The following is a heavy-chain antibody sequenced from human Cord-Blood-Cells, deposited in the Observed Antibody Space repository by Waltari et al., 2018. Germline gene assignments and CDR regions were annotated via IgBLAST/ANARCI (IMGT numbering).Heavy chain of an antibody. Sequence: QVQLQESGPGLVKPSETLSLTCTVSGGSISSHYWSWIRQPPGTGLEWIGDIYYSGSTHYNPALKGRGTKSVDTSKTQFSRKLSSVTAADTAVYYCARGTYYDFWSGYYIGYYGMDVWGQGTTVTVSS. CDR2: IYYSGST. J-gene: IGHJ6*02. D-gene: IGHD3-3*01. V-gene: IGHV4-59*11. CDR3: ARGTYYDFWSGYYIGYYGMDV. CDR1: GGSISSHY.